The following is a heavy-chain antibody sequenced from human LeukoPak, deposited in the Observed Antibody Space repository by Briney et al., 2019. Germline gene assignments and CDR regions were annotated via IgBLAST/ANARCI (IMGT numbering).Heavy chain of an antibody. CDR1: GYTFTGYY. J-gene: IGHJ4*02. Sequence: ASVKVSCKASGYTFTGYYMHWVRQAPGQGLEWMGWINPNSGGTNYAQKFQGRVTMTRDTSISIAYMELSRLRSDDTAVYYCALFDYPPRGYYFDYWGQGTLVTVSS. D-gene: IGHD2-21*01. V-gene: IGHV1-2*02. CDR3: ALFDYPPRGYYFDY. CDR2: INPNSGGT.